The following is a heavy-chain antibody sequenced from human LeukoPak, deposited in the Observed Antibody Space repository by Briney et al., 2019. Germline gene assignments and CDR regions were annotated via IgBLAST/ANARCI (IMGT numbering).Heavy chain of an antibody. Sequence: GGSLRLSCAASGFTFSSYAMIWVRQAPGKGLEWVSAISGSGGTTYYADSVKGRFTISRDNSKNTLYLQMNSLRAEDTAVYYCAKDGHYYDSGSYISYWGQGTLVTVSS. CDR3: AKDGHYYDSGSYISY. V-gene: IGHV3-23*01. J-gene: IGHJ4*02. D-gene: IGHD3-10*01. CDR2: ISGSGGTT. CDR1: GFTFSSYA.